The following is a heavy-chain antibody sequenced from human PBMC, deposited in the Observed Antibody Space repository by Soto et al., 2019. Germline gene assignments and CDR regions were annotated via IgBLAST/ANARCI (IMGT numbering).Heavy chain of an antibody. CDR3: GRGRSHCAGVGKIDP. CDR2: ISSKGSSI. V-gene: IGHV3-21*02. CDR1: GFNFSTYG. D-gene: IGHD3-10*01. Sequence: DVQLVESGGGLVKPGGSLRLSCAASGFNFSTYGMNWVRQAPGKGLEGVSSISSKGSSIYYTPSVKGRFTISRDNAKNSVYQQMNRRRAEDTAVYYCGRGRSHCAGVGKIDPWGQGTLVAVSS. J-gene: IGHJ5*02.